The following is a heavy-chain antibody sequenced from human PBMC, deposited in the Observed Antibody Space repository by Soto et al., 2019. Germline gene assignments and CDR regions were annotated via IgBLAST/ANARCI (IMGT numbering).Heavy chain of an antibody. D-gene: IGHD6-13*01. CDR1: GFTLSAYW. CDR3: ARDVSPGSSSLYLDAFDI. V-gene: IGHV3-7*05. J-gene: IGHJ3*02. Sequence: EVQLEESGGDLVQPGGSLRLSCAASGFTLSAYWMTWVRQAPGKGLEWVANINRDGSKKSYLDSVRGRFTISRDNVGNSLYHQMDRLRADDTALYYCARDVSPGSSSLYLDAFDIWGQWTMVTVSS. CDR2: INRDGSKK.